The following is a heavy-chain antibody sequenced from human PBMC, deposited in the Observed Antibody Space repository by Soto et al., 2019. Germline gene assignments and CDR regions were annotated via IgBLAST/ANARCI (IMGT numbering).Heavy chain of an antibody. D-gene: IGHD2-21*01. V-gene: IGHV3-30*18. CDR3: AKGWSKVVDY. Sequence: PGGSLRLSCAASGFTFSSYGMHWVRQAPGKGLEWVAVISYDGSNKYYADSVKGRFTISRDNSKNTLYLQMNSLRAEDTAVYYCAKGWSKVVDYWGQGTLVTV. J-gene: IGHJ4*02. CDR2: ISYDGSNK. CDR1: GFTFSSYG.